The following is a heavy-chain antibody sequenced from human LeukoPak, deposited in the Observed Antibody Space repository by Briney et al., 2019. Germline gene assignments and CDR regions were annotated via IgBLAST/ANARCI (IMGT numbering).Heavy chain of an antibody. Sequence: GGTLRLSCAASGFTFSSYGMSWVRQAPGKGLEWVSAISGSGGSTYYADSVKGRFTISRDNSKNTLYLQMNSLRAEDTAVYYCARVLHKRNYDSTTYYGYWGQGTLVTVSS. V-gene: IGHV3-23*01. D-gene: IGHD3-22*01. CDR3: ARVLHKRNYDSTTYYGY. J-gene: IGHJ4*02. CDR1: GFTFSSYG. CDR2: ISGSGGST.